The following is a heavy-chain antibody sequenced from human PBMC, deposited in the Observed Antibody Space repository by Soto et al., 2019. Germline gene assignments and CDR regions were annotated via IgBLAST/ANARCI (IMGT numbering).Heavy chain of an antibody. D-gene: IGHD1-26*01. J-gene: IGHJ6*02. CDR1: GFSFENYG. V-gene: IGHV3-33*06. Sequence: QVQMVESGGGVVQPGRSLRLSCAASGFSFENYGMHWVRQAPGRWLDWVSIIWYDGSLPYDAAAVKGRFTFSRDNSKNTLHLEMNSLRAEDTAVYSSPNLLGDAYNVGQDYNRMDVRGQVTKVNVS. CDR2: IWYDGSLP. CDR3: PNLLGDAYNVGQDYNRMDV.